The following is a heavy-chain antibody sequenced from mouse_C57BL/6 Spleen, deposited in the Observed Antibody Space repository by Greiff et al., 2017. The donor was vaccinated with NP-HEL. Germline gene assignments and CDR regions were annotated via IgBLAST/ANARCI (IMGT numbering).Heavy chain of an antibody. J-gene: IGHJ4*01. D-gene: IGHD2-5*01. CDR3: ARGAYYSNFTGAMDY. CDR2: IDPSDSYT. CDR1: GYTFTSYW. Sequence: QVHVKQPGAELVRPGTSVKLSCKASGYTFTSYWMHWVKQRPGQGLEWIGVIDPSDSYTNYNQKFKGKATLTVDTSSSTAYMQLSSLTSEDSAVYYCARGAYYSNFTGAMDYWGQGTSVTVSS. V-gene: IGHV1-59*01.